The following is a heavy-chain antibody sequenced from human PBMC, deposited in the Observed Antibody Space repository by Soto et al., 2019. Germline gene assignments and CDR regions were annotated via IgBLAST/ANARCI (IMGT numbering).Heavy chain of an antibody. CDR1: GFTFSDYY. CDR2: ISYNGSNK. D-gene: IGHD5-18*01. J-gene: IGHJ4*02. CDR3: ASRTITAMVFY. V-gene: IGHV3-30*03. Sequence: GGCLRLSCAGSGFTFSDYYMSWIRQAPGKGLEWVAVISYNGSNKYYADSVKGRFTISRDNSKNTLYLQMNSLRAEDTAVYYCASRTITAMVFYWGQGTQVTVSS.